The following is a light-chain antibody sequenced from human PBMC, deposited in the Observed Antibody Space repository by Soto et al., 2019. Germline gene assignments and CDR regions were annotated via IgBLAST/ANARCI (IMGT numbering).Light chain of an antibody. CDR3: QSYDRSLSGVI. V-gene: IGLV1-40*01. CDR1: SSNIGANYD. CDR2: GDN. J-gene: IGLJ2*01. Sequence: QSVLTQPPAVSGAPGQRVTSSCTGSSSNIGANYDVHWYQQIPGTAPKLLIHGDNNRPSGVPDRFSGSKSGTSASLAITGLQADDEADYYCQSYDRSLSGVIFGGGTQLTVL.